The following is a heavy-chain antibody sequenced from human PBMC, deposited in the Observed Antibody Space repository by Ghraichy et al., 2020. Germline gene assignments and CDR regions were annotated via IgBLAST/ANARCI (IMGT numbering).Heavy chain of an antibody. D-gene: IGHD3-22*01. V-gene: IGHV4-34*01. J-gene: IGHJ4*02. CDR3: ARGAVNYYDSSGAPRGNFDY. Sequence: SETLSLTCAVYGGSFSGYYWSWIRQPPGKGLEWIGEINHSGSTNYNPSLKSRVTISVDTSKNQFSLKLSSVTAADTAVYYCARGAVNYYDSSGAPRGNFDYWGQGTLVTVSS. CDR1: GGSFSGYY. CDR2: INHSGST.